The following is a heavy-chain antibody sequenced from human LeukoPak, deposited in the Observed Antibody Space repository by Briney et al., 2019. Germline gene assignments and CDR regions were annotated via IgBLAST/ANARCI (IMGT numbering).Heavy chain of an antibody. V-gene: IGHV1-69*05. Sequence: ASVKVSCKASGGTFSSYAISWVRQAPGQGLEWMGRIIPIFGTANYAQKFQGRVTITTDESTSTAYMELSSLRSEDTAVYYCASDLTPAYGLVYYFDDWGQGTLVTVSS. D-gene: IGHD3-10*01. J-gene: IGHJ4*02. CDR2: IIPIFGTA. CDR1: GGTFSSYA. CDR3: ASDLTPAYGLVYYFDD.